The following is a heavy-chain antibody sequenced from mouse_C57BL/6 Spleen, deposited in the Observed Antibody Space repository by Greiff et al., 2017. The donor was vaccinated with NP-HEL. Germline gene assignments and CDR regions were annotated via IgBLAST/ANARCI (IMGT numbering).Heavy chain of an antibody. D-gene: IGHD1-2*01. Sequence: QVQLQQPGAELVRPGSSVKLSCKASGYTFTSYWMDWVKQRPGQGLEWIGNIYPSDSETHYNQKFKDKATLTVDKSSSTAYMQLSSLTSEDSAVYYCARRLPGVYYFDYWGQGTTLTVSS. J-gene: IGHJ2*01. CDR1: GYTFTSYW. CDR3: ARRLPGVYYFDY. CDR2: IYPSDSET. V-gene: IGHV1-61*01.